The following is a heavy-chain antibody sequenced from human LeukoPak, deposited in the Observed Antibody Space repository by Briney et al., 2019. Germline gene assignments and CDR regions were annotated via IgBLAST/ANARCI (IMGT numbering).Heavy chain of an antibody. Sequence: GGSLRLSCAASGFTFSSYAMSWVRQAPGKGLEWVSAISGSGGSTYYADSVKGRFTISRDNSKNTLYLQMNSLRAEDTAVYYCAKDLGHSVLRFLEWLLSTGLDYWGQGTLVTVSS. CDR3: AKDLGHSVLRFLEWLLSTGLDY. D-gene: IGHD3-3*01. CDR2: ISGSGGST. J-gene: IGHJ4*02. CDR1: GFTFSSYA. V-gene: IGHV3-23*01.